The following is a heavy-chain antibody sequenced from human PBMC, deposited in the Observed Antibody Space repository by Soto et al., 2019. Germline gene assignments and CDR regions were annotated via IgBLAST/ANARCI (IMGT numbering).Heavy chain of an antibody. V-gene: IGHV1-46*01. CDR1: GYTFTSYY. D-gene: IGHD5-18*01. J-gene: IGHJ6*02. Sequence: ASVKVSCKAAGYTFTSYYMHWVRQAPGQGLEWMGLISPSGGSTSYAQKFQGRHTRTRDTPTSTVYMELSSLRAEDTAVYYVARFRFRARGDTAMEPINYYYYYGMDVWG. CDR2: ISPSGGST. CDR3: ARFRFRARGDTAMEPINYYYYYGMDV.